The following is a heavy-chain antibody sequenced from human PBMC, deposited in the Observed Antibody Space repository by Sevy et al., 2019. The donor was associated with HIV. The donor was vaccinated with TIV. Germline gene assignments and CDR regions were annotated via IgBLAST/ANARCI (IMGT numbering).Heavy chain of an antibody. D-gene: IGHD2-15*01. CDR3: ARDGYCSGGSCYPNYYYGMDV. CDR2: ISYHGRNQ. CDR1: GFTFSDYA. Sequence: GGSLRLSCAASGFTFSDYAIHWVRQAPGKGLEWLAVISYHGRNQFYADSVRGRFTISRDDSKNTVYLQMNSLRPDDTAVYYCARDGYCSGGSCYPNYYYGMDVWGQGTTVTVSS. V-gene: IGHV3-30*04. J-gene: IGHJ6*02.